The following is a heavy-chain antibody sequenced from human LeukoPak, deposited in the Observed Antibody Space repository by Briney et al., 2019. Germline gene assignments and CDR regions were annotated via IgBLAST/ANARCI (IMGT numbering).Heavy chain of an antibody. Sequence: SETLSLTCAVSGGSISRSNWWSWVRQPPGKGLEWIGEIYHSGSTNYNPSLKSRVTISVDKSKNQFSLKLSSVTAADTAVYYCAREYCSSTSCYYYPRPNFDYWGQGTLVTVSS. CDR3: AREYCSSTSCYYYPRPNFDY. J-gene: IGHJ4*02. CDR2: IYHSGST. V-gene: IGHV4-4*02. D-gene: IGHD2-2*01. CDR1: GGSISRSNW.